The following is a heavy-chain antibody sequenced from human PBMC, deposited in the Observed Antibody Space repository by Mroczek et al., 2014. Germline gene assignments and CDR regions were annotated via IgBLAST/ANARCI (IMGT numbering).Heavy chain of an antibody. CDR2: IKQDGSEK. J-gene: IGHJ5*02. D-gene: IGHD4-17*01. V-gene: IGHV3-7*01. CDR1: GFTFSSYW. Sequence: ESGGGLVQPGGSLRLSCAASGFTFSSYWMSWVRQAPGKGLEWVANIKQDGSEKYYVDSVKGRFTISRDNAKNSLYLQMNSLRAEDTAVYYCARERSTHDYGDYVKLNWFDPWGQGTLVTSPQ. CDR3: ARERSTHDYGDYVKLNWFDP.